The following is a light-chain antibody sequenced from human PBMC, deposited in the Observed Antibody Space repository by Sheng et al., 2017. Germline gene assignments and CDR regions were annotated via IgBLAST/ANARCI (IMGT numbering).Light chain of an antibody. Sequence: QPALTQPASVSESPGQSITISCTGTSRDIGDYTYVSWYQQYPGKAPKLMIYDVSQRPSRGFCRFSGSKSGNTASLTITGLQPEDEADYYCSSYTGTNTLLFGGGTKLTVL. CDR2: DVS. V-gene: IGLV2-14*01. CDR3: SSYTGTNTLL. CDR1: SRDIGDYTY. J-gene: IGLJ2*01.